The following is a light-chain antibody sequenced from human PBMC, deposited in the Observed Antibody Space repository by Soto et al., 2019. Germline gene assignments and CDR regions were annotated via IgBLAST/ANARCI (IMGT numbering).Light chain of an antibody. CDR2: AAS. Sequence: DIQMTQSPSSVSASVGDTVTITCRASQSTSSWLAWCQQKPGTVPRLLIYAASSLQDGVPSRFSGSGAGTEFTLTITSLQPEDFGTYYCQQGDSFPITFGQGTRLEI. CDR3: QQGDSFPIT. CDR1: QSTSSW. V-gene: IGKV1-12*01. J-gene: IGKJ5*01.